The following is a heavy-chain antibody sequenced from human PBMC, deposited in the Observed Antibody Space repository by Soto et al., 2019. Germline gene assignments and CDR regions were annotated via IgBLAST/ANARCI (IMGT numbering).Heavy chain of an antibody. V-gene: IGHV4-61*01. CDR2: IFYNGGT. CDR1: CGTVSSGSHY. Sequence: SDTLSLICTISCGTVSSGSHYWSWIPQPPGKGLEWIAYIFYNGGTNYNPSLKSRVAISVAMYKNQYSVNLESVTATDTAVYYCARDRSDNLNSYDAFDIWGQGTMVTVSS. CDR3: ARDRSDNLNSYDAFDI. J-gene: IGHJ3*02. D-gene: IGHD1-1*01.